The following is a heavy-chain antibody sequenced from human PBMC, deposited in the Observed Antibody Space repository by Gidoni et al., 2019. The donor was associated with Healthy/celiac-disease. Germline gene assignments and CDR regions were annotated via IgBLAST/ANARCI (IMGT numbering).Heavy chain of an antibody. CDR3: ARLIQRPDLITMIVVVTAGGGAFDI. J-gene: IGHJ3*02. Sequence: EVQLVESGGGLVQPGGSLRLYGAPSGFTFSSFWLTWVRAAPGKGLEWVANIKQYGSEKYYVDSVKGRFTISRDNAKNSLYLQMNSLRAEDTAVYYCARLIQRPDLITMIVVVTAGGGAFDIWGRGTMVTVSS. V-gene: IGHV3-7*01. CDR2: IKQYGSEK. CDR1: GFTFSSFW. D-gene: IGHD3-22*01.